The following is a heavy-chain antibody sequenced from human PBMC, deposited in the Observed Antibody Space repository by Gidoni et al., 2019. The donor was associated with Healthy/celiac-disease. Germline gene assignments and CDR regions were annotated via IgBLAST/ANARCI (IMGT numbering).Heavy chain of an antibody. CDR2: IDPSDSYT. V-gene: IGHV5-10-1*01. J-gene: IGHJ3*02. D-gene: IGHD1-26*01. Sequence: GRIDPSDSYTNYSPSFQGHVTISADKSISTAYLQWSSLKASDTAMYYCASTWELGLGAFDIWGQGTMVTVSS. CDR3: ASTWELGLGAFDI.